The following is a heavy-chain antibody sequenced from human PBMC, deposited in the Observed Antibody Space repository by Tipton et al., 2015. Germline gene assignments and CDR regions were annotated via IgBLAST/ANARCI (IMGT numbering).Heavy chain of an antibody. CDR3: ARHRGVGGLADY. CDR2: IYYTGTS. J-gene: IGHJ4*02. D-gene: IGHD3-10*01. V-gene: IGHV4-59*01. CDR1: GGSISNYY. Sequence: TLSLTCTVSGGSISNYYWGWIRQPPGKGLEWIGYIYYTGTSNYNASLRSRVTISLDTSKKQFSLKLTSVTAADTAVYYCARHRGVGGLADYWGRGILVTVSS.